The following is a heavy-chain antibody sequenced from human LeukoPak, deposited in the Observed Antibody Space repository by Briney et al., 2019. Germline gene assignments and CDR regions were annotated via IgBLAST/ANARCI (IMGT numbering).Heavy chain of an antibody. V-gene: IGHV3-66*01. J-gene: IGHJ4*02. CDR2: LYSGGGA. D-gene: IGHD1-26*01. CDR1: GFTVSSNY. CDR3: ASGGSYYPPYFDS. Sequence: GGSLRLSCAASGFTVSSNYMSWVRQAPGKGLEWVSVLYSGGGAYYADSVRGRFTISRDNSKNTLYLQLTSLRAEDTAVYYCASGGSYYPPYFDSWGQGTLVTVSS.